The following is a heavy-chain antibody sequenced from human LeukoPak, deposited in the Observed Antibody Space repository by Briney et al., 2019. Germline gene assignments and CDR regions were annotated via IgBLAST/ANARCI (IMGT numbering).Heavy chain of an antibody. CDR3: ARDRGYSYGVDS. V-gene: IGHV4-31*03. D-gene: IGHD5-18*01. J-gene: IGHJ4*02. CDR1: GASISSAAYY. CDR2: IYHSGIT. Sequence: SQTLSLTCTVSGASISSAAYYWNWIRQHPGKGLEWIGYIYHSGITNYNPSLKSRVTISVDTSKNQFSLKLSSVTAADTSVYYCARDRGYSYGVDSWGQGTLVTVSS.